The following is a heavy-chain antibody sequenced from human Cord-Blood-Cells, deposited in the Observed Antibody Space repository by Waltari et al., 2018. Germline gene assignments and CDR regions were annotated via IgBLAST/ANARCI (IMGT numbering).Heavy chain of an antibody. D-gene: IGHD1-1*01. CDR2: IWYDGSNK. CDR1: GFTFSSYG. CDR3: ARDRTTGTTWFDP. J-gene: IGHJ5*02. V-gene: IGHV3-33*01. Sequence: QVQLVESGGGVVQPGRSLRLSCAASGFTFSSYGMHWVRQAPGKGLEWVAVIWYDGSNKYDADSVKGRFTISRDNSKNTLYLQMNSLRAEDTAVYYCARDRTTGTTWFDPWGQGTLVTVSS.